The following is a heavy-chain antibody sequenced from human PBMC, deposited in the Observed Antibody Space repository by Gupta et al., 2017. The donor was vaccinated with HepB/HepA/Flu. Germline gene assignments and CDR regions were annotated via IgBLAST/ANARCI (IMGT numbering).Heavy chain of an antibody. CDR1: GASVSSNSAA. J-gene: IGHJ3*01. D-gene: IGHD1-1*01. V-gene: IGHV6-1*01. CDR3: ARGYAFDV. CDR2: TYYRSNWYY. Sequence: QVQLQQSGPGLVKSSQTLSLTCGISGASVSSNSAAWNWIRQSPSRGLEWLGRTYYRSNWYYDYAVSVESRITINPDTSKNQFSLHLNSVTPEDSAVYYCARGYAFDVWGQGTMVTVSS.